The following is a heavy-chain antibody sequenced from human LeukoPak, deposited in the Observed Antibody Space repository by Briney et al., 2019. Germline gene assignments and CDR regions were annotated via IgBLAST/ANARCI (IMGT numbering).Heavy chain of an antibody. Sequence: PSETQSLTCTVSGGSISSHYWTWIRQPPGKGLEWIGYTYYSGSTNYNPSLKSRITISVDTSKNQFSLKLSSVTAADTAVYYCARHVRGTPLFDPWGQGTLVTVSS. CDR2: TYYSGST. CDR3: ARHVRGTPLFDP. V-gene: IGHV4-59*08. CDR1: GGSISSHY. J-gene: IGHJ5*02. D-gene: IGHD3-10*02.